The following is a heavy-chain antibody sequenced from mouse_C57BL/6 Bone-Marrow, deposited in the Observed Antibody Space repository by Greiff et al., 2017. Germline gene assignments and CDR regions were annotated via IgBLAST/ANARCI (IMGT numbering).Heavy chain of an antibody. CDR1: GYSFTSYY. J-gene: IGHJ4*01. CDR2: IYPGSGNT. V-gene: IGHV1-66*01. Sequence: QVQLQQSGPELVKPGASVKISCKASGYSFTSYYIHWVKQRPGQGLEWIGWIYPGSGNTKYNEKFKGKATLTADTSSSTAYMQLSSLTSEDSAVYYCARWTVVAPYARDYWGQGTSVTVSS. D-gene: IGHD1-1*01. CDR3: ARWTVVAPYARDY.